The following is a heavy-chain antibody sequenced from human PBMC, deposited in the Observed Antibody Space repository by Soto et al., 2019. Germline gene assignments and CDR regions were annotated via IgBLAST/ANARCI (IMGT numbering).Heavy chain of an antibody. CDR1: GYTFTSYG. CDR2: SSAYNGNT. J-gene: IGHJ4*02. D-gene: IGHD2-15*01. V-gene: IGHV1-18*01. CDR3: ARAPRYCSGGSCYPSFDY. Sequence: QVQLVQSGAEVKKPGASVKVSCKASGYTFTSYGISWVRQAPGQGLAWMGWSSAYNGNTNYAQKLQGRVTMTTDTSTSTAYMELRSLRSDDTAVYYCARAPRYCSGGSCYPSFDYWGQGTLVTVSS.